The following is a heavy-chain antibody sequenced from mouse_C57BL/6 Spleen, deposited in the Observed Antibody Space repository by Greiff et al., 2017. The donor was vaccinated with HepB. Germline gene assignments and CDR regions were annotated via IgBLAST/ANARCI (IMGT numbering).Heavy chain of an antibody. D-gene: IGHD2-2*01. CDR2: ISYDGSN. CDR3: ARDGYDKGDY. Sequence: VQLQQSGPGLVKPSQSLSLTCSVTGYSITSGYYWNWIRQFPGNKLEWMGYISYDGSNNYNPSLKNRISITRDTSKNQFFLKLNSVTTEDTATYYCARDGYDKGDYWGQGTTLTVSS. V-gene: IGHV3-6*01. J-gene: IGHJ2*01. CDR1: GYSITSGYY.